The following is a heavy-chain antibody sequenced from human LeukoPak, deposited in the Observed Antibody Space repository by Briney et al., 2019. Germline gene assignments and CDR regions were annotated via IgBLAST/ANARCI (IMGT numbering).Heavy chain of an antibody. D-gene: IGHD3-22*01. V-gene: IGHV1-2*02. CDR3: AKGFSLSEYYDSSGSDY. CDR2: ISAYNGNT. J-gene: IGHJ4*02. CDR1: GYTFTSYY. Sequence: ASVKVSCKASGYTFTSYYTHWVRQAPGQGLEWMGWISAYNGNTNYAQKLQGRVTMTRDTSISTAYMELSRLRSDDTAIYYCAKGFSLSEYYDSSGSDYWGQGTLVTVSS.